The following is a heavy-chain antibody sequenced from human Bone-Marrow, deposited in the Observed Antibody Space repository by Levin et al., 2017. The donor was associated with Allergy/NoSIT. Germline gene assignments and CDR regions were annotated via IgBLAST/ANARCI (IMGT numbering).Heavy chain of an antibody. D-gene: IGHD5-12*01. CDR1: GFTFTSHA. CDR2: ISYDGSDK. Sequence: GGSLRLSCAASGFTFTSHALHWVRQAPGKGLDWVALISYDGSDKYYADSVKGRFTISRDKSKNTMYLQMNSLRDEDTAVYYCARKGYGGDQGLDYWGQGTLVTVSS. V-gene: IGHV3-30*04. CDR3: ARKGYGGDQGLDY. J-gene: IGHJ4*02.